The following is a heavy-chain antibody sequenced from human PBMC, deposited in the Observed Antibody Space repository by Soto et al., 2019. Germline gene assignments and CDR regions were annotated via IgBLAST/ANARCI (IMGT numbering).Heavy chain of an antibody. Sequence: EVQLLESGGGLIQPGGSLRLSCAASGFTFSSYAMSWVRQAPGKGLEWVSGISWNSGSIGYADSVKGRFTISRDNAKNSLYLQMNSLRAEDTALYYCAKDLGGSGYFQHWGQGTLVTVSS. V-gene: IGHV3-9*01. CDR3: AKDLGGSGYFQH. CDR1: GFTFSSYA. D-gene: IGHD3-10*01. J-gene: IGHJ1*01. CDR2: ISWNSGSI.